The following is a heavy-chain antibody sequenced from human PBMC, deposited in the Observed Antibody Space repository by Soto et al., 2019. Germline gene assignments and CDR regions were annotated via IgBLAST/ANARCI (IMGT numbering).Heavy chain of an antibody. V-gene: IGHV1-18*01. D-gene: IGHD3-10*01. Sequence: ASVKVSCKASGYTFTSYGISWVRQAPGQGLEWMGWISAYNGNTNYAQKLQGRVTMTTDTSTSTAYMELRSLRSDDTAVYYCAMGSAYGSGSYYATAFDNWGQGSLVTVSS. CDR3: AMGSAYGSGSYYATAFDN. J-gene: IGHJ4*02. CDR1: GYTFTSYG. CDR2: ISAYNGNT.